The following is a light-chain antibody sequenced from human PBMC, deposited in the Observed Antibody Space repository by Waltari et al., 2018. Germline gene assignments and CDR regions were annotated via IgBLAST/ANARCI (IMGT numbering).Light chain of an antibody. V-gene: IGKV3-11*01. CDR2: DAS. J-gene: IGKJ4*01. CDR1: QSVSVY. Sequence: EIVLTQSPATLSLSPGDRATLSCRASQSVSVYLAWYQQKPGQAPRLLIFDASSRATGIPARFSGSGSGTDFTLTISSLEPEDFAVYYCQQRSNGLTFGGGTRVEIK. CDR3: QQRSNGLT.